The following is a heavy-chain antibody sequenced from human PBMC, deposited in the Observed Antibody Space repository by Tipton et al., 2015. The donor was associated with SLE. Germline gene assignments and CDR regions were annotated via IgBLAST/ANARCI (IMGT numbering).Heavy chain of an antibody. Sequence: SLRLSCAASGFTFSSYWMSWVRQAPGKGLEWVANIKQDGSEKYYVDSVKGRFTISRDNAKNSLYLQMNSLRAEDTAVYYCARVDSGSYSWYFDLWDRGTLVTVSS. J-gene: IGHJ2*01. CDR3: ARVDSGSYSWYFDL. CDR2: IKQDGSEK. CDR1: GFTFSSYW. D-gene: IGHD1-26*01. V-gene: IGHV3-7*01.